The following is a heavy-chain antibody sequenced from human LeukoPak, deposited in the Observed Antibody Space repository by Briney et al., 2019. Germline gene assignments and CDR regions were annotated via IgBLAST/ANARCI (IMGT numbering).Heavy chain of an antibody. V-gene: IGHV3-48*03. Sequence: PGGSLRLSCAASGITFSNYEMNWVRQAPGKGLEWVSYINPGGCNRFYAGSVRGRFAIYRDDARKSVYLQMNSLRAEDTAVYYCASSLSSGWGPVDDYWGQGIMVTVSS. CDR1: GITFSNYE. D-gene: IGHD6-19*01. J-gene: IGHJ4*02. CDR2: INPGGCNR. CDR3: ASSLSSGWGPVDDY.